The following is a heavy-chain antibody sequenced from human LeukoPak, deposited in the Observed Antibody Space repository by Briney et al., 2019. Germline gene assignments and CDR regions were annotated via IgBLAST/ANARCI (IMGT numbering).Heavy chain of an antibody. J-gene: IGHJ4*02. D-gene: IGHD1-7*01. CDR2: ISSRRSYI. V-gene: IGHV3-21*04. Sequence: GGSLRLSCAVSGFTFSSYSMNWVRQAPGKGLEWVSSISSRRSYIYYADSVKGRFTISRDNAKNSLYLQMNSLRAEDTAVYYCASQTGTTRALDYWGQGTLVTVSS. CDR3: ASQTGTTRALDY. CDR1: GFTFSSYS.